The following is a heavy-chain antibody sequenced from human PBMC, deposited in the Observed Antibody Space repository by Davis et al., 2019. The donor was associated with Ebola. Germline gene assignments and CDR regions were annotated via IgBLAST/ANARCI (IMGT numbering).Heavy chain of an antibody. CDR1: GFTFSSYS. CDR2: INRDGSTT. J-gene: IGHJ4*02. V-gene: IGHV3-74*03. CDR3: ATLPGYY. Sequence: GESLKISCAASGFTFSSYSMNWVRQAPGKGLEWVSCINRDGSTTTYADSVKGRFTISRDNAKNTLYLQMNNLRVEDTAVYYCATLPGYYWGQGTLVTVSS. D-gene: IGHD1-26*01.